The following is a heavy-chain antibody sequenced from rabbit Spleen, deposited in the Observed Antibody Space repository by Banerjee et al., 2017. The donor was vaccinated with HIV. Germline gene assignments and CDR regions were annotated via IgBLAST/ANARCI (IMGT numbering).Heavy chain of an antibody. D-gene: IGHD1-1*01. CDR3: ARDPNYASGHYIYSF. CDR1: GFSFSSNW. V-gene: IGHV1S45*01. CDR2: IDTNDGDT. Sequence: QEQLVESGGGLVKPGGTLTLTCTVFGFSFSSNWICWVRQAPGKGLEWIACIDTNDGDTDYANWPKGRFTISKTSSTTVTLQMTSLTAADTATYFCARDPNYASGHYIYSFWGPGTLVTVS. J-gene: IGHJ4*01.